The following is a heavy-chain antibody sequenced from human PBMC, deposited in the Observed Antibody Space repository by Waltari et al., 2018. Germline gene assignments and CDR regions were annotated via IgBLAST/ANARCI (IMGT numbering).Heavy chain of an antibody. V-gene: IGHV3-30*02. J-gene: IGHJ4*02. D-gene: IGHD6-19*01. Sequence: QVQLVESGGGVVQPGGSLRLSCAASGFTFSSYGMHWVRQAPGKGREWVAFIRYDGSNKYYADSVKGRFTISRDNSKNTLYLQMNSLRAEDTAVYYCAKLPGGIAVAGGDYWGQGTLVTVSS. CDR3: AKLPGGIAVAGGDY. CDR2: IRYDGSNK. CDR1: GFTFSSYG.